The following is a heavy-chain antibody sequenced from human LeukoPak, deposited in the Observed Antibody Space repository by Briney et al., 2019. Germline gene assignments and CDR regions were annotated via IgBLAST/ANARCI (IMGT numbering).Heavy chain of an antibody. V-gene: IGHV1-46*01. CDR3: ARRILVAGQGAFDI. D-gene: IGHD6-19*01. J-gene: IGHJ3*02. CDR2: INPSGGST. Sequence: EASVKVSCKASGYTFTSYYIHWVRQAPGQGLEWMGMINPSGGSTTYAQKFQGRVTMTRDTSTSTVYMELSSLRSEDTAVYFCARRILVAGQGAFDIWGQGTMVTVSS. CDR1: GYTFTSYY.